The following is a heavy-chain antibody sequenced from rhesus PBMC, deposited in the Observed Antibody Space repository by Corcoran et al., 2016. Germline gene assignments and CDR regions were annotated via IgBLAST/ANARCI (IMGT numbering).Heavy chain of an antibody. Sequence: QLQLQESGPGLVKPSETLSVTCAVSGGSISSSYWSWIRQAPGKGRKWIGYIYGSGCSTNYKPSLKGRVTLSVDTSKNQLSLKLSSVTTADTAGYYCAGEGGFWGQGALVTVSS. J-gene: IGHJ1*01. CDR3: AGEGGF. V-gene: IGHV4-169*02. CDR1: GGSISSSY. CDR2: IYGSGCST.